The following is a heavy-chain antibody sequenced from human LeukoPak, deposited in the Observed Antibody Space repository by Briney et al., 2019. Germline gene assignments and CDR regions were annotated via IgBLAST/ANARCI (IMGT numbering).Heavy chain of an antibody. CDR1: GGSNSSYY. Sequence: PPETLSLTCTVTGGSNSSYYWSWIRQPPGKGLEWIGFIYYSGSANYNPSLRSRVTISVDTSKNQFSLKLTSVTAADTAVYYCARTGVVATSYFFDYWGHGTLVTVSS. D-gene: IGHD5-12*01. CDR3: ARTGVVATSYFFDY. J-gene: IGHJ4*01. CDR2: IYYSGSA. V-gene: IGHV4-59*01.